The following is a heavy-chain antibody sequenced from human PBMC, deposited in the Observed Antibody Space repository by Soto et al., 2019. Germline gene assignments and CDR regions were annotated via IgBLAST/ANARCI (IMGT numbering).Heavy chain of an antibody. D-gene: IGHD1-26*01. J-gene: IGHJ4*02. CDR1: GFSFSSFV. Sequence: EVQLLESGGRLVQPGGSLRLSCATSGFSFSSFVMSWVRQAPGKGLEWVSSLSGSDGKTYYADSVKGRFSMSTDTSKSTLYLEMNSLLAEDTAIYYCARWSFLDHWGQGTRVTVS. CDR3: ARWSFLDH. V-gene: IGHV3-23*01. CDR2: LSGSDGKT.